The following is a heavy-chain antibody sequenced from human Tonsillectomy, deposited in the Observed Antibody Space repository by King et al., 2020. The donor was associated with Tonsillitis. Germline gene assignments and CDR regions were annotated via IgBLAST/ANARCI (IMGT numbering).Heavy chain of an antibody. CDR3: ARVHQQQIYYYYMDV. J-gene: IGHJ6*03. CDR2: ISYIGST. D-gene: IGHD6-13*01. V-gene: IGHV4-31*03. CDR1: GGSISSGDNY. Sequence: QLQESGPGLVKPSQTLSLTCTVSGGSISSGDNYWSWIRQYPGEVLEWIGYISYIGSTYYNPSLKSRVTIPVYRSQNQIFLKLRSVTAADTAVYYCARVHQQQIYYYYMDVWGKGTTVTVSS.